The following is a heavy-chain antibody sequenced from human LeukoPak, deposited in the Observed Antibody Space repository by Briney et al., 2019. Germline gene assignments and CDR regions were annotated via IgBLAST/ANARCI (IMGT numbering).Heavy chain of an antibody. J-gene: IGHJ3*02. V-gene: IGHV1-46*01. CDR2: INPSGGST. CDR1: GYAFTSYY. CDR3: ARGPWGNAFDI. Sequence: EASVKVSCKASGYAFTSYYMHWVRQAPGQGLEWMGIINPSGGSTSYAQKFQGRVTMTRDMSTSTVYMELSSLRSEDTAVYYCARGPWGNAFDIWGQGTVVTVSS. D-gene: IGHD7-27*01.